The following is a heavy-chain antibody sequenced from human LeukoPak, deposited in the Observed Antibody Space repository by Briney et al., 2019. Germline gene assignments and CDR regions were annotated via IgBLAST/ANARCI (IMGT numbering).Heavy chain of an antibody. Sequence: PGGSLKLSCAASGFSFSSYAMSWVRQAPGKGLEWVSSISGSGDNTYYAESVKGRFTISRDNSKNTLFLQMNSLRAEDTAVFYCAKRSGDTPGWFFDFWGQGTLVTV. D-gene: IGHD6-19*01. V-gene: IGHV3-23*01. CDR3: AKRSGDTPGWFFDF. CDR2: ISGSGDNT. CDR1: GFSFSSYA. J-gene: IGHJ4*02.